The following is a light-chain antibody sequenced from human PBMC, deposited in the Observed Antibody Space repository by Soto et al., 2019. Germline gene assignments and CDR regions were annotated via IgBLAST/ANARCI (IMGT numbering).Light chain of an antibody. CDR3: QSYNNIIGV. Sequence: NFMLTQPHSVSESPGKTVTISCTRSSGSIASNFVQWYQQRPGSAPTTVIYEDDQRPSGVPGRFSGSIDRSSNSASLTISRLKTEDEADYYCQSYNNIIGVFGGGTKVTVL. CDR1: SGSIASNF. V-gene: IGLV6-57*04. CDR2: EDD. J-gene: IGLJ2*01.